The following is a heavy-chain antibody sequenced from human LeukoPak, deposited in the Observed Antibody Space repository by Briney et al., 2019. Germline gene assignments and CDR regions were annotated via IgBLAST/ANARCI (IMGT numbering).Heavy chain of an antibody. CDR1: GDSISNYY. CDR3: AREFRDVIGSGYYYDS. V-gene: IGHV4-4*07. Sequence: PSETLSLTCTVSGDSISNYYWGWIRQPAGKGLEWIGRIYTTGGTDYNPSLKSRVTISVDKSNNQFSLRLSSVTAADTAMYYCAREFRDVIGSGYYYDSWGQGTLVTVSS. CDR2: IYTTGGT. J-gene: IGHJ5*01. D-gene: IGHD3-22*01.